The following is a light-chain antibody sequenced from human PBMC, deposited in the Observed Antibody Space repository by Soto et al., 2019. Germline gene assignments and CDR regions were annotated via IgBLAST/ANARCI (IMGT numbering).Light chain of an antibody. J-gene: IGLJ1*01. CDR2: DVS. V-gene: IGLV2-14*03. CDR3: SSYTGSSTYV. CDR1: SSDVGGYNY. Sequence: QSVLAQPASVSGSPGQSITISCTGTSSDVGGYNYVSWYQHHPGKAPKLIIYDVSNRPSGVSNRFSGSKSGNTASLTISGLQPEDEADYYCSSYTGSSTYVFGTGTKVTVL.